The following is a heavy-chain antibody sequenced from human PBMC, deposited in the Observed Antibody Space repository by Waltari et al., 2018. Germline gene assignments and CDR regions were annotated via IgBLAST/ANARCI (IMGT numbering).Heavy chain of an antibody. D-gene: IGHD3-10*01. Sequence: QVQLVESGGGVVQPGMSLRLSCAASGFSLSNFGMHWVRQVPSKGRGWVELGGFDAVKTYYADSVRGRFTISRDNSKNTLYLDIKNLRVDDTAIYYCAKDAFGNTYLDHWGQGTLVTVSS. CDR3: AKDAFGNTYLDH. CDR2: GGFDAVKT. V-gene: IGHV3-30*02. J-gene: IGHJ5*02. CDR1: GFSLSNFG.